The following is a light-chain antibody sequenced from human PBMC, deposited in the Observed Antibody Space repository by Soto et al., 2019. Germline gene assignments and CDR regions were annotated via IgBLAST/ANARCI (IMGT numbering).Light chain of an antibody. CDR3: QQYNSYPVT. J-gene: IGKJ2*01. Sequence: DIPMTQSPSTLSASVGDRVAITCRASQSFSTWLAWYQQKPGKAPNLLIYDASNLQSGVPSRFSGSGSGTEFTLTSSSLQPDDFATYYCQQYNSYPVTFGQGTKLEIK. CDR2: DAS. V-gene: IGKV1-5*01. CDR1: QSFSTW.